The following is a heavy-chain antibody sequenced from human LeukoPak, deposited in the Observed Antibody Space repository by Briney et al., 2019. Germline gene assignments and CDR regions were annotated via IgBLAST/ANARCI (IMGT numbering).Heavy chain of an antibody. J-gene: IGHJ4*02. V-gene: IGHV4-34*01. D-gene: IGHD2-2*01. CDR3: ARASVGCSSTSCYSTQFDY. CDR1: GGSFSGYY. Sequence: SETLSLTCAVYGGSFSGYYWCWIRQPPGKGLEWIGEINHSGSTNYNPSLKSRVTISVDTSKNQFSLKLSSVTAADTAVYYCARASVGCSSTSCYSTQFDYWGQGTLVTVSS. CDR2: INHSGST.